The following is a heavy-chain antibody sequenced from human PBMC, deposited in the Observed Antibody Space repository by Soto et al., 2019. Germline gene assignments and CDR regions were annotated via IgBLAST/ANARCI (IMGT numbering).Heavy chain of an antibody. V-gene: IGHV1-18*04. Sequence: ASVKVSCKASGYTFTSYGISWVRQAPGKGLEWMGWISAYNCNTNYAQKLQGRVTMTPDTSTSTAYTELRSLRSDDTAVYYCAREYLAIHYYDSSGYPDAFDIWGQGTMVTVSS. CDR2: ISAYNCNT. CDR1: GYTFTSYG. CDR3: AREYLAIHYYDSSGYPDAFDI. D-gene: IGHD3-22*01. J-gene: IGHJ3*02.